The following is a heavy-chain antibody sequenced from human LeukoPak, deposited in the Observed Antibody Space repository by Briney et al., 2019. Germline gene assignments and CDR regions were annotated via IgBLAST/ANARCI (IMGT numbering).Heavy chain of an antibody. Sequence: ASVKVSCKASGYTFTSYDINWVRQATGQGLEWMGWMNPNSGNTGYAQKFQGRVTMTRNTSISTAYMELSSLRSDDTAVYYCARDGQPSIDAFDIWGQGTMVTVSS. V-gene: IGHV1-8*01. CDR1: GYTFTSYD. CDR2: MNPNSGNT. CDR3: ARDGQPSIDAFDI. J-gene: IGHJ3*02. D-gene: IGHD6-13*01.